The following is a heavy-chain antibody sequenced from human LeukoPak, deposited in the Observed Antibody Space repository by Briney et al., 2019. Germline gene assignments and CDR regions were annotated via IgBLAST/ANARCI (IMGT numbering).Heavy chain of an antibody. J-gene: IGHJ5*02. V-gene: IGHV3-74*03. D-gene: IGHD6-19*01. CDR1: GFTFSSYW. CDR3: ARGYRGWYTVDWFDP. Sequence: GGSLRLSCAASGFTFSSYWMYWVRQAPGKGLMWVPRINDDGSSTTYADTVKGRFTISRDNAKNSLYLQMNSLRAGDTAVYYCARGYRGWYTVDWFDPWGQGTLVTVSS. CDR2: INDDGSST.